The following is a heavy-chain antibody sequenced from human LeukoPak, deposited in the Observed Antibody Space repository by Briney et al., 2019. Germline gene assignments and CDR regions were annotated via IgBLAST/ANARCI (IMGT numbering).Heavy chain of an antibody. Sequence: SETLSLTCTVSGGSISSYYWSWIRQPPGKGLEWIAYIYNSEYTNYNPSLKSRASISVDKSKNLCSLSLSSVTAADTAVYYCARHAIYSGGYSYWFDPWGLGTLVTVSS. CDR2: IYNSEYT. CDR1: GGSISSYY. CDR3: ARHAIYSGGYSYWFDP. V-gene: IGHV4-59*08. D-gene: IGHD1-26*01. J-gene: IGHJ5*02.